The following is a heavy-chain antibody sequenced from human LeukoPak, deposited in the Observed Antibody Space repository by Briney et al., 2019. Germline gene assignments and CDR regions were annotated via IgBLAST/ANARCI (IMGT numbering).Heavy chain of an antibody. D-gene: IGHD4-11*01. V-gene: IGHV5-51*01. CDR2: TYPGDSDA. Sequence: GESLKISCKGSGYTFTRYWIGWVRQRPGTGLQWMGITYPGDSDARYSPSFQGQVTISADKSLATAYLQWRSLKASDTAMYYCARVWVTVTTVFDQWGRGTLVTVSS. J-gene: IGHJ4*02. CDR3: ARVWVTVTTVFDQ. CDR1: GYTFTRYW.